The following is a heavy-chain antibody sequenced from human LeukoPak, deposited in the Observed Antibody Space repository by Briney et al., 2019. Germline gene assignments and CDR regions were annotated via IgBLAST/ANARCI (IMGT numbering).Heavy chain of an antibody. J-gene: IGHJ5*02. V-gene: IGHV6-1*01. CDR1: GDSVSSNSVT. CDR3: ARRLTQYDCFDP. CDR2: TYYRSTWYN. D-gene: IGHD2-2*01. Sequence: SQTLSLTCAVSGDSVSSNSVTWNWIRQSPSRGLEWLGRTYYRSTWYNDYAVSVRGRMTVNPDTSKNQFSLHLNSVTPEDTAVYYCARRLTQYDCFDPWGQGILVTVSS.